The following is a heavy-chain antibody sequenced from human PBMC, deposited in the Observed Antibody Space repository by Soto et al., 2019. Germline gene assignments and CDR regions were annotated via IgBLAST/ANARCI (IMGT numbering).Heavy chain of an antibody. CDR2: IYYSGST. J-gene: IGHJ6*02. Sequence: QVQLQESGPGLVKPSQTLSLTCTVSGGSISSGGYFWSWIRQHPGKGLEWIGFIYYSGSTYYNPSLNSRVTISVDTSKNPFSLTLSSMPAADTAVYYCASEGAAPYYYYGMPVWAPGTTVTVSS. D-gene: IGHD6-6*01. CDR1: GGSISSGGYF. V-gene: IGHV4-31*03. CDR3: ASEGAAPYYYYGMPV.